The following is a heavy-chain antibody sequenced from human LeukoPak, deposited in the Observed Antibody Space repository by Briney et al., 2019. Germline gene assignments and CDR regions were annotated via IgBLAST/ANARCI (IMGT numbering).Heavy chain of an antibody. CDR2: IYYSGST. D-gene: IGHD6-6*01. Sequence: PSETLSLTCTVSGGSISSYYWSWIRQPPGKGLEWVGYIYYSGSTNYKPSLKSRVTISVDTSKNQFSLKLSSVTAADTAVYYCARGHIAARRGYYFDYWGQGTLVTVSS. J-gene: IGHJ4*02. CDR3: ARGHIAARRGYYFDY. CDR1: GGSISSYY. V-gene: IGHV4-59*01.